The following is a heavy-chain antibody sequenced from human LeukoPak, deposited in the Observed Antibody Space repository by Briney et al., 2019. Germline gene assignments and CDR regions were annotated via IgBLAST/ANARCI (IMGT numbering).Heavy chain of an antibody. CDR3: ARDPMVVPAASAYYYYGMDV. V-gene: IGHV3-23*01. CDR2: ISGSGGRT. CDR1: GFTFSSYT. Sequence: PGGSLRLSCAASGFTFSSYTMSWVRQAPGKGLEWVSAISGSGGRTYYADSVKGRFTISRDNSKNTLYLQMNSLRAEDTAVYYCARDPMVVPAASAYYYYGMDVWGQGTTVTVSS. J-gene: IGHJ6*02. D-gene: IGHD2-2*01.